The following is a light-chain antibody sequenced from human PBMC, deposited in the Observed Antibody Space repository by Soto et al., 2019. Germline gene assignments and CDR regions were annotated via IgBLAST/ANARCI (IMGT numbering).Light chain of an antibody. V-gene: IGKV1-8*01. CDR1: QGISSY. CDR2: AAS. Sequence: AIRMTQSPSSLSASTGDRVTITCRASQGISSYLAWYQQKPGKAPKLLIYAASTLQSGVPSRFSGSGSGTDFTLTISCLQSEDLATYYCQQYYSYPLFGQGTKLEIK. CDR3: QQYYSYPL. J-gene: IGKJ2*01.